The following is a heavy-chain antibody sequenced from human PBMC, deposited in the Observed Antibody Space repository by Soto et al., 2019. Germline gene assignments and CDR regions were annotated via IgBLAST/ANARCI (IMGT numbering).Heavy chain of an antibody. CDR3: ARDIIGEFPSSPYYYYGMDV. Sequence: SVKVSCKASGGTFSSYAISWVRQAPGQGLEWMGGIIPIFGTANYAQKFQGRVTITADESTSTAYMELSSLRSEDTAVYYCARDIIGEFPSSPYYYYGMDVWGQGTTVTVYS. V-gene: IGHV1-69*13. D-gene: IGHD3-10*01. J-gene: IGHJ6*02. CDR1: GGTFSSYA. CDR2: IIPIFGTA.